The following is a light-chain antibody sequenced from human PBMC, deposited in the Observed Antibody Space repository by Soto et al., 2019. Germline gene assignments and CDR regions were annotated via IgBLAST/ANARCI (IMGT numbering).Light chain of an antibody. CDR2: DSS. CDR3: QQYDNWPPYT. V-gene: IGKV3-15*01. J-gene: IGKJ2*01. Sequence: EIVMTQSPATLSVSPGERATLSCRASQSVSSNLAWYQQKPGQAPRLLIYDSSTRATGIPARFSGSGSGTEFTLTISSLQSDDFAVYDCQQYDNWPPYTFGQGTKLEMK. CDR1: QSVSSN.